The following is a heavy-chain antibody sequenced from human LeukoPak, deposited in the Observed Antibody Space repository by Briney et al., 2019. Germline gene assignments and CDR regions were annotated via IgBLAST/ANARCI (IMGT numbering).Heavy chain of an antibody. CDR3: ANDCSGGSCYSYYFDY. CDR2: ISSRSNTI. Sequence: GGSLRLSCAVSGFTFSTYSMNWVRQAPGKGLEWVSYISSRSNTIYYADSVKGRFTISRDNAKTSLYLQMNSLRAEDTAVYYCANDCSGGSCYSYYFDYWGQGTLVTVSS. V-gene: IGHV3-48*01. D-gene: IGHD2-15*01. CDR1: GFTFSTYS. J-gene: IGHJ4*02.